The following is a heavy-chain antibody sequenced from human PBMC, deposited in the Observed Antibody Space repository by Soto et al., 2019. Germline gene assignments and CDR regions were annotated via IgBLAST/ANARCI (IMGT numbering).Heavy chain of an antibody. D-gene: IGHD6-6*01. CDR2: IYWDVDK. J-gene: IGHJ4*02. CDR3: AHSRLPGENADY. CDR1: GFSLSTGGVG. V-gene: IGHV2-5*02. Sequence: QITLKESGPTLVKPTQTLTLTCTFSGFSLSTGGVGVGWIRQPPGKALEWLALIYWDVDKRYSPSLKSRLTITKDTSKNQVVLTMTNMDPVDTATYYCAHSRLPGENADYWGQGTLVTVSS.